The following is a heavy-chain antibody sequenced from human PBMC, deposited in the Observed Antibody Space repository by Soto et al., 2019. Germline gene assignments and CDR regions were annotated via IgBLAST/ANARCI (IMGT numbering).Heavy chain of an antibody. J-gene: IGHJ4*02. CDR1: GYSFTSYW. V-gene: IGHV5-51*01. D-gene: IGHD3-22*01. CDR2: IYPGDSDT. Sequence: PGESLKISCKGSGYSFTSYWIGWVRQMPGKGPEWMGIIYPGDSDTRYSPSFQGQVTISADKSISTAYLQWSSLKASDTAMYYCARSVLMDYYDSSGYPYYWGQGTLVTVSS. CDR3: ARSVLMDYYDSSGYPYY.